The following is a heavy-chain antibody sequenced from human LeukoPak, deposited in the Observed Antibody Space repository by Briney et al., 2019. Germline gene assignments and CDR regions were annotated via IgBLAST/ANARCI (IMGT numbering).Heavy chain of an antibody. V-gene: IGHV4-39*01. CDR3: EEYGMGSYYKSAF. J-gene: IGHJ4*02. Sequence: PSETLSLTCTVSSGSIGSDALYWGWIRQSPGKGLEWIGSVHYTRSYSGTTYYNPSLESRVTVSTDRSKTLCSLKLTSVTAADTAVYVAEEYGMGSYYKSAFWGKGALVTVSS. CDR1: SGSIGSDALY. D-gene: IGHD3-10*01. CDR2: VHYTRSYSGTT.